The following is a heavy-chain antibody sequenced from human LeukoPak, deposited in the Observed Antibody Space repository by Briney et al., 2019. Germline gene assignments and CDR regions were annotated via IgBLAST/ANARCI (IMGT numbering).Heavy chain of an antibody. D-gene: IGHD2-8*02. CDR1: GFTFNNYA. V-gene: IGHV3-23*01. Sequence: GSLRLSCAASGFTFNNYAMSWVRQAPGKGLEWVISGSGHNTYYADSVKGRFTISRDNSKNTLFLQMNSLRAEDTAVYYCAKDTGLGGDYWGQGTLVTVSS. J-gene: IGHJ4*02. CDR2: SGSGHNT. CDR3: AKDTGLGGDY.